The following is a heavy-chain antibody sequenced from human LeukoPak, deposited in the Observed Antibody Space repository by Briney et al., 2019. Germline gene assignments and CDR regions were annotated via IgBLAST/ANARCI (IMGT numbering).Heavy chain of an antibody. D-gene: IGHD3-10*01. J-gene: IGHJ4*02. V-gene: IGHV1-2*02. CDR2: INPNSGGT. CDR1: GYTFTGYY. CDR3: ASYSDYGSGSFDY. Sequence: ASVKVSCKASGYTFTGYYMHWVRQAPGQGLEWMGWINPNSGGTNYAQKFQGRVTMTRDTSISTAYMELSRLRSEDTAVYYCASYSDYGSGSFDYWGQGTLVTVSS.